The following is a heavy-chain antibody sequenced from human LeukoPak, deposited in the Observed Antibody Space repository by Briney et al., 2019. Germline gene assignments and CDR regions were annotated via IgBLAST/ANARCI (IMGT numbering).Heavy chain of an antibody. CDR2: ISAYNGNT. J-gene: IGHJ6*03. CDR1: GYTFTSYG. V-gene: IGHV1-18*01. D-gene: IGHD4-17*01. CDR3: ARARSDYGDYLNYYYYMDV. Sequence: ASVKVSCKASGYTFTSYGISWVRQAPGQGLEWMGWISAYNGNTNYAQKLQGRVTITTDTSTSTAYMELRSLRSDDTAVYYCARARSDYGDYLNYYYYMDVWGKGTTVTISS.